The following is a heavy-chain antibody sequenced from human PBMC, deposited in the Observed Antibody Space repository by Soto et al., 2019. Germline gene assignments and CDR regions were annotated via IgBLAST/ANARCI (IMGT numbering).Heavy chain of an antibody. CDR3: ARDPATRGWYDY. V-gene: IGHV3-21*01. CDR1: GFTFSSYS. D-gene: IGHD6-19*01. CDR2: INSSSSYI. J-gene: IGHJ4*02. Sequence: EVQLVESGGGLVKPGGSLRLSCAASGFTFSSYSMNWVRHAPGKGLEWVSSINSSSSYIYYPDSLKGRSTISKDNAKNPLYLQMNTRKAENTAVFSFARDPATRGWYDYWAQGTLSPSPQ.